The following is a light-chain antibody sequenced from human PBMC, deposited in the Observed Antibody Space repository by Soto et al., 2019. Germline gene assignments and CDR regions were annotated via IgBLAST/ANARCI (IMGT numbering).Light chain of an antibody. CDR2: GAS. V-gene: IGKV3D-7*01. CDR3: QQYNNWPL. CDR1: QSIDSNY. Sequence: IVMTQSPGTLSLSPGETVTLSCRASQSIDSNYLSWYQQKAGQAPRLLISGASTRATGIPARFSGSGSGTEFTLTISSLQSEDFAVYYCQQYNNWPLFGPGTKVDIK. J-gene: IGKJ3*01.